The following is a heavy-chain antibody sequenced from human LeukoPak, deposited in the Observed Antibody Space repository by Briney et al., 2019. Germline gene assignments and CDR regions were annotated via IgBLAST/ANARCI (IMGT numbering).Heavy chain of an antibody. V-gene: IGHV3-21*04. CDR1: GFTFSSYT. J-gene: IGHJ4*02. Sequence: GGSLRLSCAASGFTFSSYTMNWVRQAPGKGLEWVSSISTSSRYIYYADSVKGRFTISRDNAKTSIYLQMNSLRAEDTAVYYCAKDRSSRSYYYDSSDDYWGQGTLVTVSS. CDR2: ISTSSRYI. CDR3: AKDRSSRSYYYDSSDDY. D-gene: IGHD3-22*01.